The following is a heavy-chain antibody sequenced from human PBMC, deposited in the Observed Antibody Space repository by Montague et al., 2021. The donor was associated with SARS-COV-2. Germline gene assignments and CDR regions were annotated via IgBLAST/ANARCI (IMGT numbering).Heavy chain of an antibody. Sequence: SETLSPTCGVSGASISGANWWTWVRQPPGKGLEWIGEIFHMGNTNYNWSLRSRLTISVDKSKNQFSLELRSVTAADTAIYYCARVEGGSHLDYWGQGILATVSS. CDR1: GASISGANW. CDR2: IFHMGNT. J-gene: IGHJ4*02. V-gene: IGHV4-4*02. CDR3: ARVEGGSHLDY. D-gene: IGHD1-26*01.